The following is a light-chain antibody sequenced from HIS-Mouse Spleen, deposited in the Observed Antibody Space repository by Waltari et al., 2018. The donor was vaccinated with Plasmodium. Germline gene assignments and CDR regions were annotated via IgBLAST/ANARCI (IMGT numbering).Light chain of an antibody. CDR1: TLGDKY. V-gene: IGLV3-25*03. CDR2: KDS. CDR3: QSADSSGTYRV. J-gene: IGLJ2*01. Sequence: SYELTQPPSVSVSPGQTASITCSGDTLGDKYACWYQQKPGQAPVLVIYKDSERPSGIPERFSGSSSGTTVTLTISGVQAEDEADYYCQSADSSGTYRVFGGGTKLTVL.